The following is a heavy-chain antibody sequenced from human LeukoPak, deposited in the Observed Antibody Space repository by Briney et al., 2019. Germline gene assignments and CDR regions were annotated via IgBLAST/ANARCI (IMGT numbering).Heavy chain of an antibody. CDR3: AREGYDSSGYYTMVDY. CDR1: GGSFSGYY. V-gene: IGHV4-34*01. Sequence: SETLSLTCAVYGGSFSGYYWGWIRQPPGKGLEWIGEINHSGSTNYNPSLKSRVTISVDTSKNQFSLKLSSVTAADTAVYYCAREGYDSSGYYTMVDYWGQGTLVTVSS. J-gene: IGHJ4*02. D-gene: IGHD3-22*01. CDR2: INHSGST.